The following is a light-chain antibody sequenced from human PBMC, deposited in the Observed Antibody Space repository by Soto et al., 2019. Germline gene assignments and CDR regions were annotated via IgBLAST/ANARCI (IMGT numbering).Light chain of an antibody. Sequence: QSVLTQPPSASGTPGQRVTISCSGSSSNIGSNTVNWYQHLPRAAPKLLIQSNNQRPSGVPDRFSGSQSGTSASLAISGLQSEDEPDYYCAVWDDSLNGYVFGTGTKLTVL. CDR1: SSNIGSNT. CDR3: AVWDDSLNGYV. V-gene: IGLV1-44*01. J-gene: IGLJ1*01. CDR2: SNN.